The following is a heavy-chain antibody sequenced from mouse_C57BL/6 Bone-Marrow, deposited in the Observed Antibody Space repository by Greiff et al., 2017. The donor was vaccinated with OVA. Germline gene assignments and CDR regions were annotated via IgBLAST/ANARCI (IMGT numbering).Heavy chain of an antibody. CDR2: IDPSDSYT. J-gene: IGHJ3*01. D-gene: IGHD2-4*01. CDR3: ARERIWYDYDAWFAY. CDR1: GYTFTSYW. Sequence: QVQLQQPGAELVMPGASVKLSCKASGYTFTSYWMHWVKQRPGQGLEWIGEIDPSDSYTNYNQKFKGKSTLTVDKSSSTAYMQLSSLTSEDSAVYYCARERIWYDYDAWFAYWGQGTLVTVSA. V-gene: IGHV1-69*01.